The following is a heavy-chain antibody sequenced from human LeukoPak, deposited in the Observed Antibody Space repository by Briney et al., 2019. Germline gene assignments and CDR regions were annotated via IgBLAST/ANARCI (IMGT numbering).Heavy chain of an antibody. V-gene: IGHV4-38-2*02. CDR2: IYHSGST. J-gene: IGHJ4*02. CDR3: ARAHVGTLLWFGESPYYFDY. Sequence: PSETLSLTCTVSGYSISSGYYWGWIRQPPGKGLEWIGSIYHSGSTYYNPSLKSRVTISVDTSKNQFSLKLSSVTAADTAVYYCARAHVGTLLWFGESPYYFDYWGQGTLVTVSS. CDR1: GYSISSGYY. D-gene: IGHD3-10*01.